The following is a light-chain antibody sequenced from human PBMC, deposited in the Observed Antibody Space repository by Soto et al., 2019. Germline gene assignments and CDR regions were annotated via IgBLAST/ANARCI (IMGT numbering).Light chain of an antibody. CDR1: SGSIASKY. J-gene: IGLJ1*01. Sequence: NFMLTQPHSVSESPGKTVTISCTRSSGSIASKYVQWYQQRPGSSPTTVIYENDQRPSGVPDRFSGSIDSSSNSASLTISGLKTEDEADYYCQSPDANNPYVFGTGTKVTVL. V-gene: IGLV6-57*01. CDR2: END. CDR3: QSPDANNPYV.